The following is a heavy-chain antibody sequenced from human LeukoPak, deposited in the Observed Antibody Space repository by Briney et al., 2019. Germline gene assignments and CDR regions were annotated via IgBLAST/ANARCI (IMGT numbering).Heavy chain of an antibody. Sequence: GGSLRLSCAASGFIFSDYHMSWIRQAPGEGLEWVSYITTSGNVIYYADSVRGRFTISRDNAKNSLYLQMNSLRAEDTAVYYCARGFLRYDYWGQGTLVTVSS. CDR2: ITTSGNVI. D-gene: IGHD4-17*01. CDR3: ARGFLRYDY. V-gene: IGHV3-11*04. CDR1: GFIFSDYH. J-gene: IGHJ4*02.